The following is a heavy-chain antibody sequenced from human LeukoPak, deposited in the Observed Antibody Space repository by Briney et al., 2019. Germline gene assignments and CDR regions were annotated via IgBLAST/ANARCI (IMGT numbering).Heavy chain of an antibody. CDR1: GFTSDDYA. CDR3: ARGSSGWSTDAFDI. J-gene: IGHJ3*02. Sequence: GGSLRLSCAASGFTSDDYAMHWVRQAPGKGLEWVSGINWNTNSIKYADSVKGRFTISRDNAKNSLYLQMNSLRAEDTALYYCARGSSGWSTDAFDIWGQGTMVTVSS. D-gene: IGHD6-13*01. V-gene: IGHV3-9*02. CDR2: INWNTNSI.